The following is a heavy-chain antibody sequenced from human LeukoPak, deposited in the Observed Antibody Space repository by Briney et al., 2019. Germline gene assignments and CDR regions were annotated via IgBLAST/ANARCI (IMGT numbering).Heavy chain of an antibody. D-gene: IGHD3-10*01. J-gene: IGHJ5*02. CDR1: GYSFTDYW. CDR2: IYPGDSDT. CDR3: ARQCCRGASPGFDP. Sequence: GESLKISCKGSGYSFTDYWIAWVRQMPGKGLELMGIIYPGDSDTRYSPSFQGQVTFSADKSNSTAYLQWSSLRASDTAIYYCARQCCRGASPGFDPWGQGTLVTVSS. V-gene: IGHV5-51*01.